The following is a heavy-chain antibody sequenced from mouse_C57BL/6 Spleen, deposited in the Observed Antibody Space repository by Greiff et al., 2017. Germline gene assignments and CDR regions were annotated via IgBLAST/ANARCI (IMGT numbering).Heavy chain of an antibody. J-gene: IGHJ3*01. CDR2: IHPSDSDT. D-gene: IGHD2-4*01. CDR3: AIAGIYYDYDGFAY. CDR1: GYTFTSYW. Sequence: QVQLKQPGAELVKPGASVKVSCKASGYTFTSYWMHWVKQRPGQGLEWIGRIHPSDSDTNYNQKFKGKATLTVDKSSSTAYMQLSSLTSEDSAVYYCAIAGIYYDYDGFAYWGQGTLVTVSA. V-gene: IGHV1-74*01.